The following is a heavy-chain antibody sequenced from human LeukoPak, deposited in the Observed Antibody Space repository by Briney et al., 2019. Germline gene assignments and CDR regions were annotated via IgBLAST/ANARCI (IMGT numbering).Heavy chain of an antibody. CDR1: GYTFTSYY. Sequence: ASVKVSCKASGYTFTSYYMHWVRQAPGQGLEWMGIINPNGGSTSYAQKFQGRVTMTRNTSTSTVYMELSSLRSEDTAVYYCAGGRTDIVVVPATLRNYYFDYWGQGTLVTVSS. V-gene: IGHV1-46*01. D-gene: IGHD2-2*01. CDR3: AGGRTDIVVVPATLRNYYFDY. J-gene: IGHJ4*02. CDR2: INPNGGST.